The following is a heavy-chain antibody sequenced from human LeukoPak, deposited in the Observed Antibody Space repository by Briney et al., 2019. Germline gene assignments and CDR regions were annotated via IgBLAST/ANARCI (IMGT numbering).Heavy chain of an antibody. Sequence: SETLSLTCTVSGGSISSYYWGWIRQPPGKGLEWIGSIFYSGSTYYNPSLKSRVTISVDTSKTQFSLELSSVTAADTAVYYCAKQQLVRCFDYWGQGTLVTVSS. J-gene: IGHJ4*02. CDR1: GGSISSYY. CDR2: IFYSGST. D-gene: IGHD6-13*01. CDR3: AKQQLVRCFDY. V-gene: IGHV4-39*01.